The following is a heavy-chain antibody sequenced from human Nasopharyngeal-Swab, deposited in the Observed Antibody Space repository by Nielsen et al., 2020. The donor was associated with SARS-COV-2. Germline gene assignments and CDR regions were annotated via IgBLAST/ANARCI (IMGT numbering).Heavy chain of an antibody. J-gene: IGHJ3*02. CDR1: GFTFSSYA. Sequence: GGSLRLSCSASGFTFSSYAMHWVRQASGKGLEYVSAISSNGGSTYYADSVKGRFTISRDNSKNTLYLQMNSLRAEDTAVYYCAKDATRMIVVVITVLAFDIWGQGTMVTVSS. V-gene: IGHV3-64*04. D-gene: IGHD3-22*01. CDR2: ISSNGGST. CDR3: AKDATRMIVVVITVLAFDI.